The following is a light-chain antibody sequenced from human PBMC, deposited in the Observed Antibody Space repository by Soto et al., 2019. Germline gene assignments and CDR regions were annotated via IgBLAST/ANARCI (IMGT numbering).Light chain of an antibody. CDR2: DVS. CDR1: HDITNF. CDR3: QQYDDLPIT. Sequence: DIQMTQSPSSLSVSVGDRVTITCQASHDITNFLNWYQQKPGKAPKLLIYDVSKLETGVPSRFSGSGSGTDFTLTISGLQPEDIATYFCQQYDDLPITFGQGTRLEIK. J-gene: IGKJ5*01. V-gene: IGKV1-33*01.